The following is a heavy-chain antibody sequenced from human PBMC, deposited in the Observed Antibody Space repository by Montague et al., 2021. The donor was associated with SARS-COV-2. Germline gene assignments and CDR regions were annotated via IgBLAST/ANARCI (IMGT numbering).Heavy chain of an antibody. CDR2: IYYSGST. Sequence: SETLSLTCTVSGGSISSSSYYWGWIRQPPGKGLEWIGSIYYSGSTYYNPSLKSRVTISVDTSKNQFSLKLSSVTAADTAVYYCARVRIQICWGRWFDSWGQGTLVTVSS. V-gene: IGHV4-39*01. CDR3: ARVRIQICWGRWFDS. J-gene: IGHJ5*01. D-gene: IGHD3-10*02. CDR1: GGSISSSSYY.